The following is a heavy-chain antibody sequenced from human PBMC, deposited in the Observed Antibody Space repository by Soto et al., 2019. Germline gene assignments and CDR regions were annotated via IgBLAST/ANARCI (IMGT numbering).Heavy chain of an antibody. CDR2: INPNSGGT. CDR1: GYTFTGYY. J-gene: IGHJ6*02. V-gene: IGHV1-2*04. D-gene: IGHD3-10*02. CDR3: ARDVLVEMATMFDTYSYYGMDV. Sequence: ASVKVSCKASGYTFTGYYMHWVRQAPGQGLEWMGWINPNSGGTNYAQKFQGWVTMTRDTSISTAYMELSRLRSDDTAVYYCARDVLVEMATMFDTYSYYGMDVWGQGTTVTVSS.